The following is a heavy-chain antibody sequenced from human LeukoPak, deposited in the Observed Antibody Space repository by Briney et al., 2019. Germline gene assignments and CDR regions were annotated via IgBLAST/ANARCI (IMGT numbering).Heavy chain of an antibody. D-gene: IGHD6-19*01. V-gene: IGHV5-51*01. CDR2: LYPGDSET. CDR3: ARRGSSGCFFDF. Sequence: GESLKISCKGSGYSFSSYWIGWVRQMSGKGLEWMGILYPGDSETRYSPSFQGQVTISADKSISTAYLQWSSLKASDTATYYCARRGSSGCFFDFWGQGTLVTVSS. CDR1: GYSFSSYW. J-gene: IGHJ4*02.